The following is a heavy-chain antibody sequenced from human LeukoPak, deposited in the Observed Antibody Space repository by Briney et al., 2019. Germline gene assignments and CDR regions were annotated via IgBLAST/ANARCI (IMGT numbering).Heavy chain of an antibody. CDR3: AREAYCTNGVCSDDDYYYYGMDV. CDR2: INAGNGNT. J-gene: IGHJ6*02. D-gene: IGHD2-8*01. CDR1: GYTFTSYA. Sequence: GASVKVSCKASGYTFTSYAMHWVRQAPGQRLEWMGWINAGNGNTKYSQKFQGRVTITRDTSASTAYMELSSLRSDDTAVYYCAREAYCTNGVCSDDDYYYYGMDVWGQGTTVTVSS. V-gene: IGHV1-3*01.